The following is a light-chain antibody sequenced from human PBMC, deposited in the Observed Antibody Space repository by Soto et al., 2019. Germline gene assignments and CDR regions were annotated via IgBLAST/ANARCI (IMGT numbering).Light chain of an antibody. CDR1: SSDVGGYNY. Sequence: QSALTQPASVSGSLGQSITISCTGTSSDVGGYNYVSWYQQHPGKDPKVVIFEVTNRPSGVSSRFSGSKSGNTASLTVSGLQAEDERDYYCSSYTSSSTVVFGGGTKLTVL. J-gene: IGLJ2*01. CDR3: SSYTSSSTVV. CDR2: EVT. V-gene: IGLV2-14*01.